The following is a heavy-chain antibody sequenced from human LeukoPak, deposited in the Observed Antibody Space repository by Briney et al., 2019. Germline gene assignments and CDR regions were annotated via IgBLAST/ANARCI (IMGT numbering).Heavy chain of an antibody. Sequence: GGSLRLSCAASGFTFDDYAMHWVRQAPGKGLEWVSGISWNSGSIGYADSVKGRFTISRDNAKNSLYLQMNSLRAEDTALYYCARSGSSGWYVDYYYMDVWGKGTTVTISS. CDR1: GFTFDDYA. CDR2: ISWNSGSI. D-gene: IGHD6-19*01. V-gene: IGHV3-9*01. CDR3: ARSGSSGWYVDYYYMDV. J-gene: IGHJ6*03.